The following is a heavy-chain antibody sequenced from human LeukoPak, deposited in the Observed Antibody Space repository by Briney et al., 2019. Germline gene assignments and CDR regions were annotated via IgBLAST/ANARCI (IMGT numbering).Heavy chain of an antibody. V-gene: IGHV3-48*03. CDR1: GFTSTSYE. CDR2: ISSSGNTI. CDR3: ARERPGEDTFDI. J-gene: IGHJ3*02. D-gene: IGHD7-27*01. Sequence: GGSLRLSCAASGFTSTSYEMNWVRQAPGKGLGWVSFISSSGNTIYYADSVKGRFIISRDNAKNSLYLQMNSLRTEDTAIYYCARERPGEDTFDIWGQGTMVTVSS.